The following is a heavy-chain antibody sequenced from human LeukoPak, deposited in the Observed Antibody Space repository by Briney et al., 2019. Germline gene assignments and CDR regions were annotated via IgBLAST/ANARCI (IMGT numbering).Heavy chain of an antibody. CDR2: INPSGGST. D-gene: IGHD3-22*01. CDR1: GYTFTSYY. Sequence: ASVKVSCMASGYTFTSYYMHLVRQAPGQGLEWMGIINPSGGSTSYAQKFQGRVTMTRDTSTSTVYMELSSLRSEDTAVYYCARDDSSGYYYFDYWGQGTLVTVSS. V-gene: IGHV1-46*01. CDR3: ARDDSSGYYYFDY. J-gene: IGHJ4*02.